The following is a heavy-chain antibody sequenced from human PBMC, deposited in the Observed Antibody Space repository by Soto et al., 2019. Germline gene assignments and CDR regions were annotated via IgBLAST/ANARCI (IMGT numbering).Heavy chain of an antibody. Sequence: GGSLRLSCAASGFTFESYSLHWVRQLPGKGLEWVAGISGDSGSSGYADSVRGRFTVSRDNAKNSLFLQMSSLSPEDTALYYCTKRRSARPGFDAFDLWGQGTMVTVSS. J-gene: IGHJ3*01. CDR1: GFTFESYS. CDR2: ISGDSGSS. CDR3: TKRRSARPGFDAFDL. V-gene: IGHV3-9*01.